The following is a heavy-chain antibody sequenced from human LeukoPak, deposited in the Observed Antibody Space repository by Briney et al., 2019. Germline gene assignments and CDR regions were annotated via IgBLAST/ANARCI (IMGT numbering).Heavy chain of an antibody. CDR2: ISGSGGII. CDR1: GLTFSSYA. V-gene: IGHV3-23*01. J-gene: IGHJ4*02. CDR3: AKVSAVADY. D-gene: IGHD6-19*01. Sequence: GGSLRLSCAASGLTFSSYAITWVRQAPGKGLEWVSSISGSGGIIYYADSVRGRFTISRDNSKNTLYLQMNSLRAEDTAVYYCAKVSAVADYWGQGTLVTVSS.